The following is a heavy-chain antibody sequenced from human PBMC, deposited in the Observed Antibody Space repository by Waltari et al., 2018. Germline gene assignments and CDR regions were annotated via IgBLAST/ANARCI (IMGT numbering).Heavy chain of an antibody. Sequence: QLQLQESGPGLVKPSETLSLTCTVSGGSISSSSYYWGWIRQPPGKGLEWIGSLYYSGSTYYNPSLKSRVTISVDTSKNQFSLKLSSVTAADTAVYYCARQSIAAAGREPSFDYWGQGTLVTVSS. D-gene: IGHD6-13*01. J-gene: IGHJ4*02. V-gene: IGHV4-39*01. CDR2: LYYSGST. CDR1: GGSISSSSYY. CDR3: ARQSIAAAGREPSFDY.